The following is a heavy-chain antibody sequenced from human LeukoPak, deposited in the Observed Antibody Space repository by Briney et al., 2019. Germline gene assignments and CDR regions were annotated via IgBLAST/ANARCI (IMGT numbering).Heavy chain of an antibody. CDR1: GYTFTSYY. J-gene: IGHJ4*02. CDR2: INPSGGST. Sequence: ASVKVSCKASGYTFTSYYMHWVRQAPGQGLEWMGIINPSGGSTSYAQKFQGRVTMTRDTSTSTVYMELSSLRSEDTAVYYCARDFRGYSYGPYVGHFDYWGQGTLVTVSS. D-gene: IGHD5-18*01. V-gene: IGHV1-46*01. CDR3: ARDFRGYSYGPYVGHFDY.